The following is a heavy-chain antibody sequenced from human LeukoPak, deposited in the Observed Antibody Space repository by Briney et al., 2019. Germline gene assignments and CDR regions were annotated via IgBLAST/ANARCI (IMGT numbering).Heavy chain of an antibody. Sequence: SETMSLTCTVYGRSLSSDYWSWIRQPPGKGLEWVGYIYYSGSTNYNPSLMSRVTISVDKSKNEFSLKLSSVTAADTAVYYCAREWEGYDFWSGYYKDGWFDPWGQRTLVTVSS. V-gene: IGHV4-59*01. CDR3: AREWEGYDFWSGYYKDGWFDP. D-gene: IGHD3-3*01. J-gene: IGHJ5*02. CDR1: GRSLSSDY. CDR2: IYYSGST.